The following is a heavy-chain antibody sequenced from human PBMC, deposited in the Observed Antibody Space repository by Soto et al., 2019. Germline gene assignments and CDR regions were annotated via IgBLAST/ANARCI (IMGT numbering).Heavy chain of an antibody. V-gene: IGHV3-15*01. J-gene: IGHJ4*02. D-gene: IGHD5-18*01. Sequence: AGGSLRLSCAASGFTFSNAWMSWVRQAPGKGLEWVGRIKSKTDGGTTDYAAPVKGRFTISRDDSKNTLYLQMNSLKTEDTAVYYCTTVETFDSSGTATDYWGQGILVTVSS. CDR1: GFTFSNAW. CDR2: IKSKTDGGTT. CDR3: TTVETFDSSGTATDY.